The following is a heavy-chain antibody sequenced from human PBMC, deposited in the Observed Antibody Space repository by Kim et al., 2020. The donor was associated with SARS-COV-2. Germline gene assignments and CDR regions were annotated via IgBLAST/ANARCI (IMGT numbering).Heavy chain of an antibody. J-gene: IGHJ4*02. V-gene: IGHV4-39*01. D-gene: IGHD3-9*01. Sequence: PALKSRVTISEDASKNQCSLELRSVTAADTAVYYCARQYYDIVTGYSKDYWGQGTLVTVSS. CDR3: ARQYYDIVTGYSKDY.